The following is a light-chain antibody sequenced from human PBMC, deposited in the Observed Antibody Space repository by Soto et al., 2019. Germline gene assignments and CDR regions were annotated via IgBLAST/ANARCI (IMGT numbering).Light chain of an antibody. J-gene: IGKJ3*01. CDR2: DAS. CDR1: QSISTW. CDR3: QYHDDH. Sequence: DIQMTQSPSTLSASVGDRVTITCRASQSISTWLAWYQQKPGKAPKLLIHDASSLESGVPSRFSGSGSVTEFTLTISSMQPDDFATYYCQYHDDHFGPGTKGDI. V-gene: IGKV1-5*01.